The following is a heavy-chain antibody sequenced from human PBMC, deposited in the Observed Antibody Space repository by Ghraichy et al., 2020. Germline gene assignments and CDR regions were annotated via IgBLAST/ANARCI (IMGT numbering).Heavy chain of an antibody. D-gene: IGHD2-8*01. Sequence: GGSLRLSCAASGFTFSNAWMSWVRQAPGKGLEWVGRIKSKTDGGTTDYAAPVKGRFTISRDDSKNTLYLQMNSLKTEDTAVYYCTTDYVTDIVLMVYALGEDYWGQGTLVTVSS. J-gene: IGHJ4*02. V-gene: IGHV3-15*01. CDR3: TTDYVTDIVLMVYALGEDY. CDR2: IKSKTDGGTT. CDR1: GFTFSNAW.